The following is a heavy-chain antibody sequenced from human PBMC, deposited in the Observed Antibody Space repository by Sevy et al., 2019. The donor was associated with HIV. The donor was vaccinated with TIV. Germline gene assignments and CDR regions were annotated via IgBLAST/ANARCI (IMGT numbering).Heavy chain of an antibody. D-gene: IGHD6-13*01. CDR2: ISYIGST. V-gene: IGHV4-61*01. CDR3: VRDRIAADRGYFDY. CDR1: GASVSYGNYY. Sequence: SETLSLTCTVSGASVSYGNYYWTWIRQPPGKGLEWIGYISYIGSTNYNPSLKSRVTISIDTAKNQLSLRLNSVTATDTAVYYCVRDRIAADRGYFDYWGQGALVTVSS. J-gene: IGHJ4*02.